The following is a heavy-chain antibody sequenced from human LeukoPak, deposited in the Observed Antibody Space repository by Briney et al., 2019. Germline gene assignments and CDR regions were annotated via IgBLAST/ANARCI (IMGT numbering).Heavy chain of an antibody. V-gene: IGHV3-30*02. Sequence: GRSLRLSCAASGFTFSSYGMHWVRQAPGKGLEWVAFIRYDGSNKYYADSVKGRFTISRDNSKNTLYLQMNSLRAEDTAVYYCARGRKVVVVPAAYYYYYYMDVWGKGTTVTVSS. J-gene: IGHJ6*03. CDR1: GFTFSSYG. CDR3: ARGRKVVVVPAAYYYYYYMDV. CDR2: IRYDGSNK. D-gene: IGHD2-2*01.